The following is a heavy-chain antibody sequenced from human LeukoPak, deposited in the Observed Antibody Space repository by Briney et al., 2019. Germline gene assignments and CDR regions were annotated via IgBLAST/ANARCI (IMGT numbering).Heavy chain of an antibody. CDR3: AKGSRDIVVVPAVPLDY. J-gene: IGHJ4*02. V-gene: IGHV3-23*01. Sequence: GESLRLSCAASGFTFSSYAMSWVRQAPGKGLEWVSAISGSGGSTYYADSVKGRFTISRDNSKNTLYLQMNSLRAEDTAVYYCAKGSRDIVVVPAVPLDYWGQGTLVTVSS. D-gene: IGHD2-2*01. CDR1: GFTFSSYA. CDR2: ISGSGGST.